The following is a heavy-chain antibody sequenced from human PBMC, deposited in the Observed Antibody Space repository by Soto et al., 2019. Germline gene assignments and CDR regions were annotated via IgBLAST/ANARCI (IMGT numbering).Heavy chain of an antibody. CDR3: AIRGRWCSSSLDY. V-gene: IGHV1-69*06. CDR1: GGTFSSYA. J-gene: IGHJ4*02. D-gene: IGHD2-8*02. Sequence: SVKVSCKASGGTFSSYAISWVRQAPGQGLEWMGGIIPIFGKANYAQKFQGRVTITADTSTSTAYMELSSLRSEDTAVYYCAIRGRWCSSSLDYLCQGTLVTVAS. CDR2: IIPIFGKA.